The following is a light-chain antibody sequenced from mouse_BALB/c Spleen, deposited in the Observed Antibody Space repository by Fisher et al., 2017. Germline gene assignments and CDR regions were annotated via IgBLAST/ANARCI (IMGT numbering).Light chain of an antibody. CDR3: HQWSSYPT. J-gene: IGKJ1*01. V-gene: IGKV3-5*01. Sequence: DIVLTQSTASLAVSLGQRATISCRASESVDNYGISFMNWFQQKPGQPPKLLIYRASNLESGIPARFSGSGSGTSYSLTISSMEAEDAADYYCHQWSSYPTFGGGTKLEIK. CDR2: RAS. CDR1: ESVDNYGISF.